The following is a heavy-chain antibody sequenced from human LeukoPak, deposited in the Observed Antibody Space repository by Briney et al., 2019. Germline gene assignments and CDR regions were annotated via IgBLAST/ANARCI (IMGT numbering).Heavy chain of an antibody. CDR1: GFTFRSYA. V-gene: IGHV3-23*01. J-gene: IGHJ3*02. D-gene: IGHD4-23*01. CDR2: ISGSGGST. CDR3: AKNDYGGLDAFDI. Sequence: GGSLRLSCAASGFTFRSYAMSWVRQAPGKGLEWVSGISGSGGSTYYADSVKDRFTISRDNFKNTLYLQMNSLRAEDTAVYYCAKNDYGGLDAFDIWGQGTMVTVSS.